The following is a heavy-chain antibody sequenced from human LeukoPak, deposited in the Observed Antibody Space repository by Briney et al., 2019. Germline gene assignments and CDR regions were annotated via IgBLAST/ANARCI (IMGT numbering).Heavy chain of an antibody. CDR3: ARYSSSWPHYYYGMDV. V-gene: IGHV4-59*01. J-gene: IGHJ6*02. D-gene: IGHD6-13*01. CDR2: IYYSGST. Sequence: SETLSLTCTVSGGSISSYYWSWIRQPPGKGLEWIGYIYYSGSTNYNPSLKSRVTISVDTSKNQFSLKLSSVIAADTAVYYCARYSSSWPHYYYGMDVWGQGTTVTVSS. CDR1: GGSISSYY.